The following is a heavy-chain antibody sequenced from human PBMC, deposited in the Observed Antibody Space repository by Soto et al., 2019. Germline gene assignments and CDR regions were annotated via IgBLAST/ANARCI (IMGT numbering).Heavy chain of an antibody. V-gene: IGHV1-3*01. CDR2: INAGNGNT. CDR3: AGPSPGEVGATFVHYYGMDV. J-gene: IGHJ6*02. CDR1: GHTFTSYA. D-gene: IGHD1-26*01. Sequence: ASVKVSCKASGHTFTSYAMHWVRQAPGQRLEWMGWINAGNGNTKYSQKFQGRVTITRDTSASTAYMELSSLRSEDTAVYYCAGPSPGEVGATFVHYYGMDVWGQGTTVTVSS.